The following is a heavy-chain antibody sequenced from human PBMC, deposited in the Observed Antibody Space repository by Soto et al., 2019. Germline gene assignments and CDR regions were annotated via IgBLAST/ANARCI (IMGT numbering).Heavy chain of an antibody. V-gene: IGHV4-39*01. Sequence: SETLSLTCTVSGGSISSSSYYWGWIRQPPGKGLEWIGSIYYSRSTYYNPSLKSRVTISVDTSKNQFSLKLSSVTAADTAVYYCARRAGVYFGVVTLDAFDIWGQGTMVTVSS. CDR2: IYYSRST. CDR3: ARRAGVYFGVVTLDAFDI. J-gene: IGHJ3*02. D-gene: IGHD3-3*01. CDR1: GGSISSSSYY.